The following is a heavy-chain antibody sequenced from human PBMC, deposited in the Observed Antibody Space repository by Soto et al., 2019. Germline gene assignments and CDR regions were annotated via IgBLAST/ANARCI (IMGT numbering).Heavy chain of an antibody. J-gene: IGHJ4*02. CDR3: ARLTEYFDWLLYSSYFDY. CDR2: IYYSGST. CDR1: GGSISSSSYY. Sequence: SETLSLTCPVSGGSISSSSYYWGWIRQPPGKGLEWIGSIYYSGSTYYNPSLKSRVTISVDTSKNQFSLKLSSVTAADTAVYYCARLTEYFDWLLYSSYFDYWGQGTLVTVSS. D-gene: IGHD3-9*01. V-gene: IGHV4-39*01.